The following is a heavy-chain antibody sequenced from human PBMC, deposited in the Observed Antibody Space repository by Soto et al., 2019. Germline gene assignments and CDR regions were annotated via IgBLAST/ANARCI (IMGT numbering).Heavy chain of an antibody. V-gene: IGHV1-8*01. CDR1: GYTFTSYD. CDR3: ARGLVGYYYYYMDV. D-gene: IGHD3-10*01. CDR2: MNPNSGNT. J-gene: IGHJ6*03. Sequence: GASVKVSCKASGYTFTSYDINWVRQATGQGLEWMGWMNPNSGNTGYAQKFQGRVTMTRNTSISTAYMGLSSLRSEDTAVYYCARGLVGYYYYYMDVWGKGTTVTVSS.